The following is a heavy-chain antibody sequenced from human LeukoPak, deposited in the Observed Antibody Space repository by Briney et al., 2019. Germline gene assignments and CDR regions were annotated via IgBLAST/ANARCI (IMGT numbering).Heavy chain of an antibody. J-gene: IGHJ4*02. V-gene: IGHV4-4*07. CDR2: IYTSGST. D-gene: IGHD2-15*01. CDR1: GGSISSYS. Sequence: PSETLSLTCTVSGGSISSYSWSWIRQPAGKGLEWIGRIYTSGSTKYNPSLTSRVTMSVDTSKNQFSLKLRSVTAADTAVYYCARAVHCSGGSCYFDYWGQGTLVTVSP. CDR3: ARAVHCSGGSCYFDY.